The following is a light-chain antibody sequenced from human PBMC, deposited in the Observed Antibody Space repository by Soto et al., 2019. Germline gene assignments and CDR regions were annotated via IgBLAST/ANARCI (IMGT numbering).Light chain of an antibody. CDR1: ISDFGSYNL. V-gene: IGLV2-23*01. CDR2: EGS. J-gene: IGLJ1*01. Sequence: QSALTQPASVSASPGQSITISCTGNISDFGSYNLVSWYQQHPGKAPKLMIYEGSKRPSGVSNRFSGSKSGNTASLTISGLQAEDEADYYCCSYAGSSTYVFGTGTKVTVL. CDR3: CSYAGSSTYV.